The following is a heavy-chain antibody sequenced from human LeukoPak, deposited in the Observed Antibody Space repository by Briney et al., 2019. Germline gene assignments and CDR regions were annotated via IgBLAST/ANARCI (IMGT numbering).Heavy chain of an antibody. V-gene: IGHV1-2*02. D-gene: IGHD3-10*01. CDR1: GYTFTSYY. Sequence: ASVKVSCKASGYTFTSYYMHWVRQAPGQGLEWMGWINPNSGGTNYAQKFQGRVTMTRDTSISTAYMELSRLRSDDTAVYYCARRGMVRGVMFDYWGQGTLVTVSS. CDR2: INPNSGGT. CDR3: ARRGMVRGVMFDY. J-gene: IGHJ4*02.